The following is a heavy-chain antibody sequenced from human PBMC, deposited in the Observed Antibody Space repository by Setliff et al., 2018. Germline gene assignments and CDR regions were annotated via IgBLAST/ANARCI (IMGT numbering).Heavy chain of an antibody. V-gene: IGHV7-4-1*02. J-gene: IGHJ4*02. D-gene: IGHD6-13*01. CDR1: GYTFTGYA. Sequence: ASVKVSCKASGYTFTGYAMNWVRQAPGQGLEWMGWINTNTGNPTYAQGFTGRFVFSLGTSVSTAYLQINSLKAADTAIYYCARAYGISWSAVDYWGQGTVVTVSS. CDR3: ARAYGISWSAVDY. CDR2: INTNTGNP.